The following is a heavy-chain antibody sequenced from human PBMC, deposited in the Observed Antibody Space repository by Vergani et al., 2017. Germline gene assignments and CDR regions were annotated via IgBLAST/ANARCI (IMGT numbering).Heavy chain of an antibody. CDR3: ARDVYYYDSSGLYWFDP. J-gene: IGHJ5*02. V-gene: IGHV4-34*01. CDR2: INHSGST. Sequence: QVQLQQWGAGLLKPSETLSLTCAVYGGSFSGYYWSWIRQPPGKGLEWIGEINHSGSTNYNPSLKSRVTKSVDTSKNQFSLKLSSVTAADTAVYYCARDVYYYDSSGLYWFDPWGQGTLVTVSS. D-gene: IGHD3-22*01. CDR1: GGSFSGYY.